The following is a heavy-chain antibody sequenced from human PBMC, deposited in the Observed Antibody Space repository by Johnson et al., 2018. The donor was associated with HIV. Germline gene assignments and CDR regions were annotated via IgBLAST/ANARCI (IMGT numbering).Heavy chain of an antibody. V-gene: IGHV3-20*04. Sequence: VQLVESGGGLVQPGGSLRLSCAVSGFTFSDHYMSWIRQAPGKGLEWVSGINWNGCSTGYADSVKGRFTISRDNAKNSLYLQMNSLRAEDTAVYYCAKDPRSSSWYWDAFDMWGLGTMVTVSS. CDR1: GFTFSDHY. CDR3: AKDPRSSSWYWDAFDM. CDR2: INWNGCST. D-gene: IGHD6-13*01. J-gene: IGHJ3*02.